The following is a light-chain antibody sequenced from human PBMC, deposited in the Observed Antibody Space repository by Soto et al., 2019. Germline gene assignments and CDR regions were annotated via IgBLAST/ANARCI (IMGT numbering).Light chain of an antibody. CDR2: DAS. J-gene: IGKJ4*01. V-gene: IGKV3-11*01. CDR3: QQRSNWPSVT. CDR1: QSITNS. Sequence: ESVLTQSPATLSLSPGDRATLSCRASQSITNSLAWYRHQPGQPPRLLIYDASKRATGIPARFIGSGSGTHFTRTLRSLEPADFGLYYCQQRSNWPSVTFGDGTKVEIK.